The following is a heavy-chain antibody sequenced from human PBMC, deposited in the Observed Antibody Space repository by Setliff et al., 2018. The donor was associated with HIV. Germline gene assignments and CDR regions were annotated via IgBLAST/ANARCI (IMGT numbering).Heavy chain of an antibody. CDR1: GFTLSSYS. J-gene: IGHJ4*02. V-gene: IGHV3-48*01. Sequence: PGGSLRLSCAASGFTLSSYSMNWVRQAPGKGLEWVSYISSSSSTIYYADSVKGRLTISRDNAKNSLYLQMNSLRAEDTAFYYCARDDDIGRFDYWGQGTLVTVSS. CDR3: ARDDDIGRFDY. D-gene: IGHD5-12*01. CDR2: ISSSSSTI.